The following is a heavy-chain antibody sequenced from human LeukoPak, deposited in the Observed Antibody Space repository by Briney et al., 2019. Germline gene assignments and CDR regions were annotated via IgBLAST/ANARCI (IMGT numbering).Heavy chain of an antibody. J-gene: IGHJ4*02. CDR1: GVTFSSYA. Sequence: TGGSLRLSCVVSGVTFSSYAMHWVRQAPGKGLEWVAVILYDGSNKHYADSVKGRFTISRDNSKNTLYLQMNSLRAEDTAVYYCARAHLELIVGVLPGSYWGQGTLVTVSS. CDR2: ILYDGSNK. D-gene: IGHD1-26*01. V-gene: IGHV3-30-3*01. CDR3: ARAHLELIVGVLPGSY.